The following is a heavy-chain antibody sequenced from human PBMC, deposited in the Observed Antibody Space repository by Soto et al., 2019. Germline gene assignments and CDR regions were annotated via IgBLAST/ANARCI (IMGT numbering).Heavy chain of an antibody. CDR1: GYTFSDYY. CDR2: INPTSGGT. J-gene: IGHJ4*02. CDR3: AREPATAKPEGVDF. D-gene: IGHD1-1*01. Sequence: QVQLVQSGAEVRKPGASVNVSCKASGYTFSDYYIHWVRQAPGQGLEWMGWINPTSGGTKYAPKFQGGVTMTRDTSITTAYMELSRLRSGDTAVYDCAREPATAKPEGVDFWGQGTLVTVSS. V-gene: IGHV1-2*02.